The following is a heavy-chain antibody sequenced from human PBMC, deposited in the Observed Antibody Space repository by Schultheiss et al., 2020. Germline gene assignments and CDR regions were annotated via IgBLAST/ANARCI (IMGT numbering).Heavy chain of an antibody. Sequence: GGSLRLSCAASGFTFSTYGMHWVRQAPGKGLEWVAVISYDGSNKYYVDSVKGRFTISRDNAKNSLYLQMNSLRAEDTAVYYCARVGYCGGDCYSELYWGQGTLVTVSS. CDR3: ARVGYCGGDCYSELY. CDR2: ISYDGSNK. V-gene: IGHV3-30*03. J-gene: IGHJ4*02. D-gene: IGHD2-21*01. CDR1: GFTFSTYG.